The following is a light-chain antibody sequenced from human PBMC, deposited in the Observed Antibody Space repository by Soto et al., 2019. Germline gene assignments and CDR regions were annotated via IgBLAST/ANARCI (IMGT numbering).Light chain of an antibody. J-gene: IGKJ4*01. Sequence: EIVLTQSPGTLSLSPGERGTLSCGASQSVTSYLAWYQQKPGQAPRLLIYGASSRATGIPDRFSGSGSGTDFTLTISRLEPEDFAVYYCQQYGSSPPLTFGGGTKVDIK. CDR3: QQYGSSPPLT. CDR1: QSVTSY. CDR2: GAS. V-gene: IGKV3-20*01.